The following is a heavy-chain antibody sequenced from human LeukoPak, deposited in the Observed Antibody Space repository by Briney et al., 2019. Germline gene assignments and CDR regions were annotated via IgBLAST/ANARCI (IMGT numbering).Heavy chain of an antibody. Sequence: GGSLRLSCEASGFTFDDYAMHWVRQAPGKGLEWVSGISWNSGSIGYADSVKGRFTISRDNAKNSLYLQMNSLRAEDTAVYYCATGGGQWLPHYWGQGTLVTVSS. D-gene: IGHD6-19*01. CDR2: ISWNSGSI. V-gene: IGHV3-9*01. CDR1: GFTFDDYA. CDR3: ATGGGQWLPHY. J-gene: IGHJ4*02.